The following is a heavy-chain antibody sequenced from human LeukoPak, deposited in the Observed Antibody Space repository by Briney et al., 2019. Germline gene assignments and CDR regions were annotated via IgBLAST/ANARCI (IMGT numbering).Heavy chain of an antibody. Sequence: GGSLRLSCAASGFNFSGSDMHWVRQASGKWLEWVGRIRSKANSYATAYAASVKGRFTISRDDSKNTAYLQMNSLKTEDTAVYYCTRGCSGGSCYSPTPGNHYYYMDVWGKGTTVTVSS. D-gene: IGHD2-15*01. CDR1: GFNFSGSD. CDR2: IRSKANSYAT. V-gene: IGHV3-73*01. J-gene: IGHJ6*03. CDR3: TRGCSGGSCYSPTPGNHYYYMDV.